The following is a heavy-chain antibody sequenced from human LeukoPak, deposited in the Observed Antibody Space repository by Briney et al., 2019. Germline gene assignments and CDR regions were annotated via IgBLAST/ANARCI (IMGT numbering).Heavy chain of an antibody. J-gene: IGHJ4*02. V-gene: IGHV3-23*01. CDR3: AKDIVVVTATDY. CDR2: ISGSGGST. D-gene: IGHD2-21*02. CDR1: GFTFSSYA. Sequence: GGSLRLSCAASGFTFSSYAMSWVRQAPGKGLEWVSAISGSGGSTYYADSVKGRFTISRDNSKNTPYLQMNSLRAEDTAVYYCAKDIVVVTATDYWGQGTLVTVSS.